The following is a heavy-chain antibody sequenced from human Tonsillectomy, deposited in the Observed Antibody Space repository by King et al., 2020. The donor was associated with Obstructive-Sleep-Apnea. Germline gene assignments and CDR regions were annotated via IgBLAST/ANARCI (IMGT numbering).Heavy chain of an antibody. Sequence: QLQESGPGLVKPSETLSLTCTVSGGSISSYYWSWIRQPPGKGLEWIGYIYYSGSTNYNPSLKSRVTISVDTSKNQFSLKLSSVTAADTAVYYCARLRPGTGGLNQHFDYWGQGTLVTVSS. J-gene: IGHJ4*02. CDR2: IYYSGST. D-gene: IGHD2-8*02. V-gene: IGHV4-59*08. CDR1: GGSISSYY. CDR3: ARLRPGTGGLNQHFDY.